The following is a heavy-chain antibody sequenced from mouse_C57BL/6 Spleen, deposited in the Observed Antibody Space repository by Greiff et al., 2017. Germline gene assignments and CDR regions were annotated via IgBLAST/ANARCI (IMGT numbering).Heavy chain of an antibody. Sequence: QVQLQQPGAELVRPGSSVKLSCKASGYTFTSYWMDWVKQRPGQGLEWIGNIYPSDSETHYNQKFKDKGTLTVDKSSSTAYMQLSSLTSEDSAVYYCAREGYYYGSSYVWFAYWGQGTLVTVSA. CDR3: AREGYYYGSSYVWFAY. D-gene: IGHD1-1*01. CDR2: IYPSDSET. V-gene: IGHV1-61*01. J-gene: IGHJ3*01. CDR1: GYTFTSYW.